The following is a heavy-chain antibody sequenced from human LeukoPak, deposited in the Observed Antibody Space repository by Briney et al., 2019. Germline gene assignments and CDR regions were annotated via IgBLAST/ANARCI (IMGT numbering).Heavy chain of an antibody. D-gene: IGHD3-10*01. J-gene: IGHJ4*02. CDR2: INHSGST. CDR3: ARRIYGSGSLYFDY. CDR1: GGSFSGYY. Sequence: SETLSLTCAVYGGSFSGYYWSWIRQPPGKGLEWIGEINHSGSTNYNPSLKSRVTISVDTSKNQFSLKLSSVTAADTAVYYCARRIYGSGSLYFDYWGQGTLVTVSS. V-gene: IGHV4-34*01.